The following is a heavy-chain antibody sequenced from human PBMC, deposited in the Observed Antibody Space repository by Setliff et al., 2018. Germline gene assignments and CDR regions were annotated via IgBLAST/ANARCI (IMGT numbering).Heavy chain of an antibody. J-gene: IGHJ1*01. V-gene: IGHV4-34*01. CDR3: ARVDFTMLQGVLGQ. CDR1: GASFSGSY. D-gene: IGHD3-10*01. Sequence: SETLSLTCAVYGASFSGSYCSWIRQSPGKGLEWIGEINHTGSPNWIGEINHSGSPNYNPSLKSRVTMSVDTSKNQFSLRLTSVTAADTAVYYCARVDFTMLQGVLGQWGQGTLVTVSS. CDR2: INHSGSP.